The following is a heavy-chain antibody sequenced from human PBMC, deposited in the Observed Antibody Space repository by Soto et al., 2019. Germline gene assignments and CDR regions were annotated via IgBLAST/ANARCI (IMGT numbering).Heavy chain of an antibody. J-gene: IGHJ4*02. D-gene: IGHD3-10*01. CDR2: IYYSGST. CDR1: GGSVSSYY. V-gene: IGHV4-59*02. Sequence: PSVTLSLTCTVSGGSVSSYYWSWIRKPPGKGLEWIGYIYYSGSTNYNPSLKSRVTISVDTSKNQFSLKLSSVTAADTAVYYCAKDANYGSGTYYTNWGQGTLVTVSS. CDR3: AKDANYGSGTYYTN.